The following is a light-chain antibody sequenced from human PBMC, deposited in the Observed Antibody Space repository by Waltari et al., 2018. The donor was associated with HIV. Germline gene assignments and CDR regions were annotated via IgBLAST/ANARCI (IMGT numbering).Light chain of an antibody. CDR3: QQLNTYPRT. CDR2: AAS. CDR1: HGISSY. Sequence: DIQLTQSPSFLSASVGDRVTITCRASHGISSYLAWYQQKPGKSPKLLIYAASTLQSGVPSRFSGSGSGTDFTLTISSLQPEDFATYYCQQLNTYPRTFGQGTKLEIK. J-gene: IGKJ2*01. V-gene: IGKV1-9*01.